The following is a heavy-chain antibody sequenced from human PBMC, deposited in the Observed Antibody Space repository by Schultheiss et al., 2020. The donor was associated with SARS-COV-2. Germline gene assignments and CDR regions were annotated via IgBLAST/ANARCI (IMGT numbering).Heavy chain of an antibody. J-gene: IGHJ6*02. CDR2: INSHSSKE. D-gene: IGHD1-26*01. V-gene: IGHV3-21*01. Sequence: GGSLRLSCAASGFTFSSYDMHWVRQAPGKGLEWVSTINSHSSKEDYADSVKGRFTISRDNAKKSLYLQMNSLRAEDTAVYYCVRDVGSLVGATTPYYYYGMDVWGQGTTVTVSS. CDR3: VRDVGSLVGATTPYYYYGMDV. CDR1: GFTFSSYD.